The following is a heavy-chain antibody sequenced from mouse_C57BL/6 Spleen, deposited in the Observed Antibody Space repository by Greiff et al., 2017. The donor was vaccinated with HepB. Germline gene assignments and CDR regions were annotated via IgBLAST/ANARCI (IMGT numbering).Heavy chain of an antibody. J-gene: IGHJ1*03. D-gene: IGHD1-1*01. V-gene: IGHV1-53*01. CDR3: ARGGYYGSSWYFDV. Sequence: QVHVKQPGTELVKPGASVKLSCKASGYTFTSYWMHWVKQRPGQGLEWIGNINPSNGGTNYNEKFKSKATLTVDKSSSTAYMQLSSLTSEDSAVYYCARGGYYGSSWYFDVWGTGTTVTVSS. CDR1: GYTFTSYW. CDR2: INPSNGGT.